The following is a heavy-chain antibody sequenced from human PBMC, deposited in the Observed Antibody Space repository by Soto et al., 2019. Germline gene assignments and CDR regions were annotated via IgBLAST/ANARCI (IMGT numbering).Heavy chain of an antibody. CDR1: GFTFSSYG. D-gene: IGHD2-15*01. CDR2: ISYDGSNK. V-gene: IGHV3-30*18. J-gene: IGHJ3*02. CDR3: AKDSVGYCSGGSCYWGSAFDI. Sequence: QVQLVESGGGVVQPGRSLRLSCAASGFTFSSYGMHWVRQAPGKGLEWVAVISYDGSNKYYADSVKGRFTISRDNSKKTLYLQMKGLRAEDTAVYYCAKDSVGYCSGGSCYWGSAFDIWGQGTMVTVSS.